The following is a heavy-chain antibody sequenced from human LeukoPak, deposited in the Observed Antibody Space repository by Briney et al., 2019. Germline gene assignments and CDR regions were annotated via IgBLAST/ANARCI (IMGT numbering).Heavy chain of an antibody. CDR2: ISGSGGST. J-gene: IGHJ4*02. D-gene: IGHD3-10*01. Sequence: GGSLRLSCAASGFTFSTYAMTWVRQAPGKGLEWVSAISGSGGSTYYADSVKGRFTISRDNSKNTLYLQMNSLRAEDTAVYCCEGYYYGSGTIDYWGQGTLVTVSS. V-gene: IGHV3-23*01. CDR1: GFTFSTYA. CDR3: EGYYYGSGTIDY.